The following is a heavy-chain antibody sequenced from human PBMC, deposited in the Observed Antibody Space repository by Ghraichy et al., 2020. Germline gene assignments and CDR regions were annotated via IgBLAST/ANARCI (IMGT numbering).Heavy chain of an antibody. CDR1: GFTFSSYS. V-gene: IGHV3-48*02. D-gene: IGHD3-22*01. J-gene: IGHJ4*02. Sequence: GGSLRLSCAASGFTFSSYSMNWVRQAPGKGLEWVSYISSSSSTIYYADSVKGRFTISRDNAKNSLYLQMNSLRDEDTDVYYCARDGGGYYDSSGYYYPPCYVDYWGQGTLVTVSS. CDR2: ISSSSSTI. CDR3: ARDGGGYYDSSGYYYPPCYVDY.